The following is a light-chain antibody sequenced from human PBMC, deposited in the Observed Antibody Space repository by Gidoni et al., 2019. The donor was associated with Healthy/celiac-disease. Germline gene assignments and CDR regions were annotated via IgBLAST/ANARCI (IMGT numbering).Light chain of an antibody. CDR1: QSISSW. CDR3: QQYNSYSGT. Sequence: DIQMTQSPSTLSASVGARVNITCRASQSISSWLAWYQQKPGKAPKLLIYKSSSVESGVPSRFSGSGSGTEFTLTISSLQPDDFATYYCQQYNSYSGTFXQXTKVXIK. CDR2: KSS. J-gene: IGKJ1*01. V-gene: IGKV1-5*03.